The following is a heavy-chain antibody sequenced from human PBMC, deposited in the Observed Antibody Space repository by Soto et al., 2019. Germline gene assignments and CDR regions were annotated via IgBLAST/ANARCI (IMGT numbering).Heavy chain of an antibody. V-gene: IGHV3-30*18. J-gene: IGHJ4*02. D-gene: IGHD2-21*01. CDR1: GFTFSSYG. CDR3: AKGMSDYYFHC. CDR2: ISYDGSNK. Sequence: GWSLRLSCAASGFTFSSYGMHWVRQAPGKGLEWVAVISYDGSNKYYADSVKGRFTISRDNSKNTLYLQMNSLRAEDTAVYYCAKGMSDYYFHCWGQGT.